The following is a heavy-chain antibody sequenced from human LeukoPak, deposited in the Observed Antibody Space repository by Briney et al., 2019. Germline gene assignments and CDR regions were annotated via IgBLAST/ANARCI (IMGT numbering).Heavy chain of an antibody. CDR1: GFTFSDNY. V-gene: IGHV3-11*01. D-gene: IGHD2-2*02. J-gene: IGHJ1*01. Sequence: GGSLRLSCAASGFTFSDNYMSWIRQAPGKGLEWVSFISTDGSHINYADSVKGRFTISRGNAKKSVYLQMNSLRGEDTAVYYCVRYCSSTDCYIGSAEYFQHWGQGTLVTVSS. CDR3: VRYCSSTDCYIGSAEYFQH. CDR2: ISTDGSHI.